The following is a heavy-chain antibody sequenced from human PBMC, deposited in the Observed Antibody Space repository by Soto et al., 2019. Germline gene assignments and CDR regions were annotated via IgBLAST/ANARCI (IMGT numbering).Heavy chain of an antibody. Sequence: GESLKISCKGSGYSFAGYWITWVRQKPGKGLEWMGRIDPSDSQTYYSPSFRGHVTISVTKSITTVFLQWSSLRASDTAMYYCARQIYDSDTGPNFQYYFDSWGQGTWVTVSS. D-gene: IGHD3-22*01. CDR3: ARQIYDSDTGPNFQYYFDS. J-gene: IGHJ4*02. V-gene: IGHV5-10-1*01. CDR1: GYSFAGYW. CDR2: IDPSDSQT.